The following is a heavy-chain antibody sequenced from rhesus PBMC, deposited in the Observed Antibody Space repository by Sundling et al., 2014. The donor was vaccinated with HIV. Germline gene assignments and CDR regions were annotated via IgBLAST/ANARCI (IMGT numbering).Heavy chain of an antibody. D-gene: IGHD3-28*01. J-gene: IGHJ1*01. V-gene: IGHV3-183*01. Sequence: EVQLVESGGGLVQPGGSLRLSCAAFGFSFSNYGVTWVRQAPGKGLEWVSSISSAGSYIYYADSVKGRFTISRDNTKNSLSLQMNSLRAEDTAVYYCTIGYYYLEFWGQGALVTVSS. CDR1: GFSFSNYG. CDR2: ISSAGSYI. CDR3: TIGYYYLEF.